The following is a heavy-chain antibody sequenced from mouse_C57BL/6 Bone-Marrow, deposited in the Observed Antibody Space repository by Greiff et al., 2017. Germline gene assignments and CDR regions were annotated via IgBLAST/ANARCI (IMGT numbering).Heavy chain of an antibody. CDR3: VLKLGRGWFAY. V-gene: IGHV1-69*01. CDR2: IDPSDSYT. D-gene: IGHD4-1*01. CDR1: GYTFTSYW. J-gene: IGHJ3*01. Sequence: QVQLQQPGAELVMPGASVKLSCKASGYTFTSYWMHWVKQRPGQGLEWIGEIDPSDSYTNYNQKFKGKSTLTVDKYSSTAYMQLSSLTSEDSAVYYCVLKLGRGWFAYWGQGTLVTVSA.